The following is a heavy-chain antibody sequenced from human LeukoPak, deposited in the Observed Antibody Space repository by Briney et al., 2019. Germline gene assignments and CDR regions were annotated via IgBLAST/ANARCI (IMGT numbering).Heavy chain of an antibody. CDR1: GFTFSNYS. Sequence: GGSLRLSCAASGFTFSNYSMNWVRQAPGKGLEWVSYISRSSSTIYYADSVKGRFTISRDNAKNSLYLQMNSLRAEDTAVYYCARAKCNGFDIWGQGTMVTVSS. CDR2: ISRSSSTI. J-gene: IGHJ3*02. CDR3: ARAKCNGFDI. V-gene: IGHV3-48*01.